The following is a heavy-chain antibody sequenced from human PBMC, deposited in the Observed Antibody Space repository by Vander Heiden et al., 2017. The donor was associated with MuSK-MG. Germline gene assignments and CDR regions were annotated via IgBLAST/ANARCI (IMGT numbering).Heavy chain of an antibody. V-gene: IGHV3-21*01. CDR3: ARGARGTIDY. CDR1: GFTFSSYS. CDR2: ISSSSSYI. J-gene: IGHJ4*02. D-gene: IGHD3-16*01. Sequence: EVQLVESGGAPAKPGVSLRLSCAASGFTFSSYSMNWVRQAPGKGLEWVSSISSSSSYIYYADSVKGRFTISRDNAKNSLYLQMNSLRAEDTAVYYCARGARGTIDYWGQGTLVTVSS.